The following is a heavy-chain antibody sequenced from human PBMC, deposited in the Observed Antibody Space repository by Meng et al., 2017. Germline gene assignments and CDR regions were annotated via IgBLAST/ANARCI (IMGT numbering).Heavy chain of an antibody. D-gene: IGHD4-23*01. CDR2: INPILGTA. CDR3: ARGVGYGGISLYFDY. Sequence: VRLVQAGAEGKKSGSSVKVSCMGCGGSVSSHAIRWVRQPPGRGLEWVGGINPILGTANYAQMFQGRVTITAGKSTRTVYMELGSLGSEDTAWYYWARGVGYGGISLYFDYWGQGTLVTVSS. V-gene: IGHV1-69*06. CDR1: GGSVSSHA. J-gene: IGHJ4*02.